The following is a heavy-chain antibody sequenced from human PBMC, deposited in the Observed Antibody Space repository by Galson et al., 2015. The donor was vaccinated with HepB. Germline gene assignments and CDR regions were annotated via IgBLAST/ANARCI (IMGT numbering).Heavy chain of an antibody. Sequence: SVKVSCKASGYTFTSYYMHWVRQAPGQGLEWMGIINPSGGSTSYAQKFQGRVTMTRDTSTSTVYMELSSLRSEDTAVYYCARDSRKIITMIVVVTPTDAFDIWGQGTMVTVSS. CDR3: ARDSRKIITMIVVVTPTDAFDI. CDR1: GYTFTSYY. V-gene: IGHV1-46*01. D-gene: IGHD3-22*01. J-gene: IGHJ3*02. CDR2: INPSGGST.